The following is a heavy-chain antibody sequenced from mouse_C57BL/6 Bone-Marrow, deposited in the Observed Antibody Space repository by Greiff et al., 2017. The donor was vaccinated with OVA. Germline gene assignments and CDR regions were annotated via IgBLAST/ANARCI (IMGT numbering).Heavy chain of an antibody. Sequence: QVQLQQSGAELARPGASVKMSCKASGYTFTSYTIHWVKQRPGQGLEWIGYIDPTNDYTNYNQKFKGKATLTADKSSSTADMQLSSLTSEDSAGYYCTRGYYFDYWGQGTTLTVSS. CDR3: TRGYYFDY. J-gene: IGHJ2*01. V-gene: IGHV1-4*01. CDR2: IDPTNDYT. CDR1: GYTFTSYT.